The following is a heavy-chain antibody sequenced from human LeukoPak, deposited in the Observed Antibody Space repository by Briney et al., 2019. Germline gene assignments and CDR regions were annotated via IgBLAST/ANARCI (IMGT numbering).Heavy chain of an antibody. J-gene: IGHJ3*02. CDR1: GFTFSNAW. V-gene: IGHV3-15*01. D-gene: IGHD6-6*01. Sequence: GGSLRLSCAASGFTFSNAWMSWVRQAPGKGLEWVGRIKSKTDGGTTDYAAPVKGRFTISRDDSKNTLYLQMNSLKTEDTAVYYCTTDPIAAPPESNAFDIWGQGTMVTVS. CDR2: IKSKTDGGTT. CDR3: TTDPIAAPPESNAFDI.